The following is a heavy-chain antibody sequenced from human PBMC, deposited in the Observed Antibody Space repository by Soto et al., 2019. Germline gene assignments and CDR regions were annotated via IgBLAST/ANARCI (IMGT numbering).Heavy chain of an antibody. Sequence: QVQLVESGGGVVKTSGSLRIACAASGFTFSDYYMSWVRQAPGKGLERVSYISSSGNTIYYADSVKGRFTISRDNAKNSVYLQMNRLRAEDTALYFCAKMSSENYYDPVFSWGQGTLVTVSS. D-gene: IGHD3-22*01. J-gene: IGHJ5*02. CDR1: GFTFSDYY. V-gene: IGHV3-11*01. CDR3: AKMSSENYYDPVFS. CDR2: ISSSGNTI.